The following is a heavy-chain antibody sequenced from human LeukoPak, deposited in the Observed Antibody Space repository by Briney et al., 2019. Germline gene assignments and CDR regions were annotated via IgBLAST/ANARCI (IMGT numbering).Heavy chain of an antibody. CDR1: GFTFSSYW. CDR2: INDDGSTT. J-gene: IGHJ3*02. D-gene: IGHD1-26*01. Sequence: GGSLRLSCAASGFTFSSYWMHWVRQAPGKGLVWVSLINDDGSTTFYADSVKGRFTISRDNAKTTLYVQMNSLRGEDPAVYYCARRGRYPGDAFDIWGQGTMVTVSS. CDR3: ARRGRYPGDAFDI. V-gene: IGHV3-74*01.